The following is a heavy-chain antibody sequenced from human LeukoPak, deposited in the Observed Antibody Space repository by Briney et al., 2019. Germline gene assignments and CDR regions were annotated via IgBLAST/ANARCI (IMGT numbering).Heavy chain of an antibody. CDR3: ARAVGYFDWLPLFDY. D-gene: IGHD3-9*01. V-gene: IGHV4-39*07. Sequence: KPSETLSLTCTVSGGSISSSSYYWGWIRQPPGKGLEWIGSIYYSGSTYYNPSLKSRVTISVDTSKNQFSLKLSSVTAADTAVYYCARAVGYFDWLPLFDYWGQGTLATVSS. J-gene: IGHJ4*02. CDR1: GGSISSSSYY. CDR2: IYYSGST.